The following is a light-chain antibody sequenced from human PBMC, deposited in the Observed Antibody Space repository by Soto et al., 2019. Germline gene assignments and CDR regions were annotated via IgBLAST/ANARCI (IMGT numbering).Light chain of an antibody. V-gene: IGKV1-17*03. J-gene: IGKJ1*01. CDR1: QDISNF. CDR2: SAN. Sequence: DIQMTQSPSYMSASVGDRVTITCRASQDISNFLVWFQQRPGKVPKRLMYSANRLESGVPSRFSGSGSGTEFTLTISSLQPEDFATYYCLQHKSYPRTFGQGTKGDIK. CDR3: LQHKSYPRT.